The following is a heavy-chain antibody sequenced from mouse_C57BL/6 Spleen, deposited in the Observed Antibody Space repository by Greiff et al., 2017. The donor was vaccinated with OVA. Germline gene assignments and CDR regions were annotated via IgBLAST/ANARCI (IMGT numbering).Heavy chain of an antibody. V-gene: IGHV3-6*01. Sequence: VQLQESGPGLVKPSQSLSLTCSVTGYSITSGYYWNWIRQFPGNKLEWMGYISYDGSNNYNPSLKNRISITRDTSKNQFFLKLNSVTTEDTATYYCARVGRYGYYVRYAMDYWGQGTSVTVSS. CDR1: GYSITSGYY. J-gene: IGHJ4*01. CDR2: ISYDGSN. CDR3: ARVGRYGYYVRYAMDY. D-gene: IGHD2-3*01.